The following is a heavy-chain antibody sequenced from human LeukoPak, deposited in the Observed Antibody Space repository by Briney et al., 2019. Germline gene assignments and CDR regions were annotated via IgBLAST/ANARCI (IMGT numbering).Heavy chain of an antibody. CDR3: ARARYANAWYAFDI. CDR2: LSHSGSS. D-gene: IGHD2-2*01. CDR1: GGSVSSYY. V-gene: IGHV4-59*02. Sequence: SWTVSLTCTVSGGSVSSYYWSWIRRPPGRGLEWIAYLSHSGSSDSNPSLTSRVTTLVDTSKNQFSLKLTSVTAADTAVYYCARARYANAWYAFDIWGHGTVVTVAS. J-gene: IGHJ3*02.